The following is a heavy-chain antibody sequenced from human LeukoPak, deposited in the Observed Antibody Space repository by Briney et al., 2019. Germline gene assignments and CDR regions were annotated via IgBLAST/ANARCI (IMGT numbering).Heavy chain of an antibody. D-gene: IGHD6-19*01. J-gene: IGHJ4*02. CDR1: AFTFSNYA. CDR3: AREVAPLAVTGGGILGY. Sequence: GRSLRLSCAASAFTFSNYAMHWVRQAPGKGLEWVAVISYDGSNEYYADSVKGRFAISRDNSKNTLFLQMNSLRVEDTAVYYCAREVAPLAVTGGGILGYWGQGTLVTVSS. V-gene: IGHV3-30*09. CDR2: ISYDGSNE.